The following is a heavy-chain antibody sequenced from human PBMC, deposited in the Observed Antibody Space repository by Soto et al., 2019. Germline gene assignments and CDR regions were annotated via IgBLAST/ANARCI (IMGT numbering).Heavy chain of an antibody. CDR1: GFTSISHA. D-gene: IGHD1-26*01. Sequence: GGSLRLSCAASGFTSISHAMHWVRQAPCKGLEWVAVISYDGSNKYYADSVKGRFTISRDNSKNTLYLQMNSLRAEDTAVYYCAKDTRRGSYYKVPIDYWSQGTLVTVSS. CDR3: AKDTRRGSYYKVPIDY. J-gene: IGHJ4*02. V-gene: IGHV3-30*04. CDR2: ISYDGSNK.